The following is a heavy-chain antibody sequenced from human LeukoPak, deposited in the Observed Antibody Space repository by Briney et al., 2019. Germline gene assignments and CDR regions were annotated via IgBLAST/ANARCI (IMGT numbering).Heavy chain of an antibody. V-gene: IGHV1-18*01. CDR2: ISAYNGNT. CDR1: GYTFTSYG. J-gene: IGHJ3*02. D-gene: IGHD3-22*01. CDR3: AHHCSGYSEDAFDI. Sequence: SSAKVSCKASGYTFTSYGISWVRQAPGQGLEWMGWISAYNGNTNYAQKLQGRVTMTTDTSTSTAYMELSSLRSDDTAVYYCAHHCSGYSEDAFDIWGQGTMVTVSS.